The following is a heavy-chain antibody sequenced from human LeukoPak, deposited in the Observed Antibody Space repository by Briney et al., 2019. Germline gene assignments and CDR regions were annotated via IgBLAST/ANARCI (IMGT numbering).Heavy chain of an antibody. CDR3: ARDRGYSGYGTYYYYMDV. J-gene: IGHJ6*03. Sequence: LKISCAASGFTFSSYWMHWARQAPGKGLVCVSRINSDGSYTNYADSLKGRFTISRDNAKNTVNLQMNSLRADDTGVYYCARDRGYSGYGTYYYYMDVWGKGTTVTVSS. V-gene: IGHV3-74*01. CDR1: GFTFSSYW. D-gene: IGHD5-12*01. CDR2: INSDGSYT.